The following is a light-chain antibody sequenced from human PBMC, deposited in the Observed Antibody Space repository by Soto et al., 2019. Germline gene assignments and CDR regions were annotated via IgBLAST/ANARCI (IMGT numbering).Light chain of an antibody. CDR1: QSVSSSY. J-gene: IGKJ4*01. CDR2: GAS. CDR3: QQYGSSPLT. V-gene: IGKV3-20*01. Sequence: EIVLGESPGTLSLSPGERASLSCRASQSVSSSYLAWYQQKPGQAPRLLIYGASSRATGIPDRFSGSGSGTDFTLTISRLEPEDFAVYYCQQYGSSPLTFGGGTKVDIK.